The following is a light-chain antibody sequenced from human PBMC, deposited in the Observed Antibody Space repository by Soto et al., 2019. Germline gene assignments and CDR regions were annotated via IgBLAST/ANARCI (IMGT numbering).Light chain of an antibody. CDR3: QSYDSSLSGYV. Sequence: QSVLTQPPSVSGAPGQRVTISCTGSSSNIGAGYDVHWYQQLPGTAPKLLIYGNSNRPSGVPDRFSGSKSVTSASLAITGLQAEDVADYYCQSYDSSLSGYVFGTGTKVTVL. CDR2: GNS. J-gene: IGLJ1*01. V-gene: IGLV1-40*01. CDR1: SSNIGAGYD.